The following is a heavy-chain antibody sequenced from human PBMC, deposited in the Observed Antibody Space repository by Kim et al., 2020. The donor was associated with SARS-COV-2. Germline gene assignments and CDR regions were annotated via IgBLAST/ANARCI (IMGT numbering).Heavy chain of an antibody. CDR1: GGSFSGYY. Sequence: SETLSLTCAVYGGSFSGYYWSWIRQPPGKGLEWIGEIIHSGSTNYNPSLKSRVTISVDTSKNQFSLKLSSVTAADTAVYYCARMSLNRYGDYPYYDYYYGVDGWGQGTTVTVSS. V-gene: IGHV4-34*12. J-gene: IGHJ6*02. CDR3: ARMSLNRYGDYPYYDYYYGVDG. CDR2: IIHSGST. D-gene: IGHD4-17*01.